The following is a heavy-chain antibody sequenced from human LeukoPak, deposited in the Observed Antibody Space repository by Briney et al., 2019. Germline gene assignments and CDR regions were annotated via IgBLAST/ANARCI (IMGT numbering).Heavy chain of an antibody. CDR1: GGSISSYY. J-gene: IGHJ4*02. Sequence: SETLSLTCTVSGGSISSYYWSWIRQPPGKGLEWIGEINHSGSTNYNPSLKSRVTISVDTSKNQFSLKLSSVTAADTAVYYCARAYGGNVFDYWGQGTLVTVSS. CDR2: INHSGST. D-gene: IGHD4-23*01. CDR3: ARAYGGNVFDY. V-gene: IGHV4-34*01.